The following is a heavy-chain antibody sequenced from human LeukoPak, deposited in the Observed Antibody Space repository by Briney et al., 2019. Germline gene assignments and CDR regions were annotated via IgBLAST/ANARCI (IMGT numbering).Heavy chain of an antibody. D-gene: IGHD6-13*01. CDR1: GGSISSGSYY. J-gene: IGHJ4*02. V-gene: IGHV4-61*02. Sequence: PSQTLSLTCTVSGGSISSGSYYWSWIRQPAGKGLEWIGRIYTSGSTNYNPSLKSRVTISVDTSKNQFSLKLNSVTAADTAVYYCARAGSSWPIFDYWGQGTLVTVSS. CDR2: IYTSGST. CDR3: ARAGSSWPIFDY.